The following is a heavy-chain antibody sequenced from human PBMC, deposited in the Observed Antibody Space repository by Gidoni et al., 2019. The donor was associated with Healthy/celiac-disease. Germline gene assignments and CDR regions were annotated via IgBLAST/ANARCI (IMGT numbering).Heavy chain of an antibody. Sequence: EVQLVESGGGLVQPGGSLSLSCAASGFTFSCYAMHWVRQAPGKGLEYVSAISSNGGSTYYANSVKGRFTISRDNSKNTLYLQMGSLRAEDMAVYYCASGTWFGELFDPWGQGTLVTVSS. J-gene: IGHJ5*02. CDR3: ASGTWFGELFDP. D-gene: IGHD3-10*01. V-gene: IGHV3-64*01. CDR2: ISSNGGST. CDR1: GFTFSCYA.